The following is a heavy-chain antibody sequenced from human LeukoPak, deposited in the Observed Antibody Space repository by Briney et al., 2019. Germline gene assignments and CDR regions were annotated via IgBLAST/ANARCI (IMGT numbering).Heavy chain of an antibody. V-gene: IGHV4-59*01. D-gene: IGHD3-10*01. CDR2: IYDSGST. CDR3: AREGVTMVRGPYGMNV. Sequence: PSETLSLTCSVSGGSISSYYWSWIRQPPGKGLEWIGYIYDSGSTNYNPSLKSRVTISVDTSKNQFSLKLSSVTAADTAVYYCAREGVTMVRGPYGMNVWGQGTTVTVSS. J-gene: IGHJ6*02. CDR1: GGSISSYY.